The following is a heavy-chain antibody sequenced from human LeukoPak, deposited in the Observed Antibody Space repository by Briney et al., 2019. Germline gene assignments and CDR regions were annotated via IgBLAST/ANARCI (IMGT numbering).Heavy chain of an antibody. CDR1: GFTFSSYG. V-gene: IGHV3-30*03. CDR2: ISYDGSNK. CDR3: ARDLGRSCSGGSCYDVPVLDY. D-gene: IGHD2-15*01. J-gene: IGHJ4*02. Sequence: GGSLRLSCAASGFTFSSYGMHWVRQAPGKGLEWVAVISYDGSNKYYADSVKGRFTISRDNAKNSLYLQMNSLRAEDTAVYYCARDLGRSCSGGSCYDVPVLDYWGQGTLVTVSS.